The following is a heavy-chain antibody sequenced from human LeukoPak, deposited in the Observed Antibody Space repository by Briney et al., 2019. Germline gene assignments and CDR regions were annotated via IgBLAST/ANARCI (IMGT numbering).Heavy chain of an antibody. D-gene: IGHD4-11*01. V-gene: IGHV3-53*05. CDR3: ARGIQYGYYMDV. CDR1: GFTVSSNY. Sequence: GGSLRLSCAASGFTVSSNYMSWVRQAPGKGLEWVSVIYSGGSTYYADSVKGRFTISRDNSKNTLYLQMGSLRAEDMAVYYCARGIQYGYYMDVWGKGTTVTVSS. J-gene: IGHJ6*03. CDR2: IYSGGST.